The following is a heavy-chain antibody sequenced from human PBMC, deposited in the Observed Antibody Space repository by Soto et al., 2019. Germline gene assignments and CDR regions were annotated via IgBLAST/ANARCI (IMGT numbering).Heavy chain of an antibody. CDR1: GYTFTSYG. CDR3: ARGRYGDY. Sequence: QVHLVQSGAEVKKPGASVKVSCKGSGYTFTSYGITWVRQAPGQGLEWMGWISAHNGNTDYAQKLQGRVTVTRDTSTSTAYMELRSLRPDAPAVYYCARGRYGDYWGQGALVTVSS. J-gene: IGHJ4*02. CDR2: ISAHNGNT. D-gene: IGHD1-1*01. V-gene: IGHV1-18*01.